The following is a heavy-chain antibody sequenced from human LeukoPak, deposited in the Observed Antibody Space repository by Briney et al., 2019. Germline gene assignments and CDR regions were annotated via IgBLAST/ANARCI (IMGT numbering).Heavy chain of an antibody. CDR1: GGSISRSPYY. D-gene: IGHD3-22*01. V-gene: IGHV4-39*01. J-gene: IGHJ6*03. Sequence: PSETLSLTCTVSGGSISRSPYYWGRIRQPPGKGLGWIVSIYYSGTTHYNPSLESRVTISVDTSKNHFSLKLSSVTAADTAVYYCARIGDYYDSSGYLLYYYYMDVWGKGTTVTISS. CDR2: IYYSGTT. CDR3: ARIGDYYDSSGYLLYYYYMDV.